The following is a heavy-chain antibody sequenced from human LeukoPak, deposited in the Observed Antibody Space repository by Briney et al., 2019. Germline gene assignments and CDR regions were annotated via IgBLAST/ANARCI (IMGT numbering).Heavy chain of an antibody. J-gene: IGHJ4*02. CDR1: GFTFSNYG. V-gene: IGHV3-30*03. CDR2: ISFDGNDE. D-gene: IGHD1-26*01. CDR3: ARDRVGATDYFDY. Sequence: GGSLRLSCAASGFTFSNYGMHWVRQAPGKGLEWVAVISFDGNDEYYADSVKGRFTISRDKSKNTLYLQMNSLRAEDTAVYYCARDRVGATDYFDYWGQGTAVTVSS.